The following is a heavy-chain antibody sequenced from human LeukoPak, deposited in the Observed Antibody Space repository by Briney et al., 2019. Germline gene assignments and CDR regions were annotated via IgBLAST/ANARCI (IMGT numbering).Heavy chain of an antibody. Sequence: SETLSLTCAVYGGSFSGYYWSWIRQPPGKGLEWIGEINHSGSTNYNPSLKSRVTISVDTSKNQFSLKLSSVTAADTAVYYCAGGRLRVVYEVWGKGTTVTVSS. CDR3: AGGRLRVVYEV. V-gene: IGHV4-34*01. J-gene: IGHJ6*04. D-gene: IGHD2-8*02. CDR2: INHSGST. CDR1: GGSFSGYY.